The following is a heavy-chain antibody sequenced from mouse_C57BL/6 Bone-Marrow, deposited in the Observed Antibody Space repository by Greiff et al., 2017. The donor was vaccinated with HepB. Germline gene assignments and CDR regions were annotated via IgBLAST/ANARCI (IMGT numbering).Heavy chain of an antibody. D-gene: IGHD1-1*01. Sequence: EVQLQQSGPELVKPGASVKISCKASGYTFTDYYMNWVKQSHGKSLEWSGDINPNNGGTSYNQKFKGKATLTVDKSSSTAYMELRSLTSEDSAVYYCAPYYYGSSYYAMDYWGQGTSVTVSS. CDR1: GYTFTDYY. CDR3: APYYYGSSYYAMDY. J-gene: IGHJ4*01. CDR2: INPNNGGT. V-gene: IGHV1-26*01.